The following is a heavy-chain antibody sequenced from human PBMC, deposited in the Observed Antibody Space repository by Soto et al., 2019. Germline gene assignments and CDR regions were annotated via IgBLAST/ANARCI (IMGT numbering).Heavy chain of an antibody. Sequence: PRGALLVSCVDSGFTFSIYAMHWVRQAPGKGLEWVAVVSSDGSNKLYADSVKGRFTISRDNSKNTLYLQMSSLRADDTAIYFCATNDWDYWGQGTLVTVSS. CDR2: VSSDGSNK. CDR1: GFTFSIYA. V-gene: IGHV3-30*03. D-gene: IGHD3-3*01. J-gene: IGHJ4*02. CDR3: ATNDWDY.